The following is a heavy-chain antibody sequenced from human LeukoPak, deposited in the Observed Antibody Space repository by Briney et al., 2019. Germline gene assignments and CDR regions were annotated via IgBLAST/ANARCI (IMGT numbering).Heavy chain of an antibody. Sequence: SETLSLTCTVSGGSIRRSSYYWGWTRQPPGKGLEWIGSIYYTGSTYYNPALKSRITMSIDTSKNQFSLKLSSVTAADTAVYYCARGRLGGSGSYYNVLDYWGQGTLVTVSS. CDR3: ARGRLGGSGSYYNVLDY. J-gene: IGHJ4*02. CDR1: GGSIRRSSYY. CDR2: IYYTGST. D-gene: IGHD3-10*01. V-gene: IGHV4-39*07.